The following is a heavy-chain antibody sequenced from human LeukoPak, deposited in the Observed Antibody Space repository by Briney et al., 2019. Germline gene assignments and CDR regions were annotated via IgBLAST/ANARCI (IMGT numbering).Heavy chain of an antibody. CDR1: GGSFSGYY. V-gene: IGHV4-34*01. CDR2: INHSGST. Sequence: SETLSLTCAVYGGSFSGYYWGWIRQPPGKGLEWIGEINHSGSTNYNPSLKSRVTISVDTSKNQFSLKLSSVTAADTAVYYCARGRDRVTRFDPWGQGTLVTVSS. CDR3: ARGRDRVTRFDP. J-gene: IGHJ5*02.